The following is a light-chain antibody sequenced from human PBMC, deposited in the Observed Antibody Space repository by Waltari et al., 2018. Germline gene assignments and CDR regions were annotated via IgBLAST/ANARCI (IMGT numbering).Light chain of an antibody. Sequence: EVVMTQSPLSLPVTLGQPASISCRSSLSLVSSDGNTYFNWFQHRPGQSPRRLLYKVSNRDSGVPDRFSGSGSGTDFTLRISRVEAEDVGVYYCMQGTHWPWTFGPGTKVEIK. CDR2: KVS. V-gene: IGKV2-30*01. J-gene: IGKJ1*01. CDR1: LSLVSSDGNTY. CDR3: MQGTHWPWT.